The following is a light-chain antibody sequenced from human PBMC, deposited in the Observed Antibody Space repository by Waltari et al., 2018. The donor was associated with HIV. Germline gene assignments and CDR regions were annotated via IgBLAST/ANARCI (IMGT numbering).Light chain of an antibody. CDR1: NLGDKY. CDR3: QAYDSSPASGTASYV. V-gene: IGLV3-1*01. J-gene: IGLJ1*01. CDR2: HDF. Sequence: SFELTQPPSVSVSPGQTASITCSGDNLGDKYVCWYQQRPGQPPVLVIYHDFKRPSGIPDRFSGSNSGNTATLTISGTQPMDEADYFCQAYDSSPASGTASYVFGPGTRVTVL.